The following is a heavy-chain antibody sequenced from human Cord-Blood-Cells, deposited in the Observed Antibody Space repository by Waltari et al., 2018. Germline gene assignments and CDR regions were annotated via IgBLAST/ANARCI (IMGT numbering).Heavy chain of an antibody. V-gene: IGHV4-34*01. CDR2: INHSGST. J-gene: IGHJ6*03. CDR1: GGSFSGYY. Sequence: QVQLQQWGAGLLKPSETLSLTCAVYGGSFSGYYWSWIRQPPGKGLEWIGEINHSGSTNYNPALKSRVTISVDTSKNQFCLKLSSVSAADTVVYYCARGFLEWLLSYYYYYYYMDVWGKGTTVTVSS. CDR3: ARGFLEWLLSYYYYYYYMDV. D-gene: IGHD3-3*01.